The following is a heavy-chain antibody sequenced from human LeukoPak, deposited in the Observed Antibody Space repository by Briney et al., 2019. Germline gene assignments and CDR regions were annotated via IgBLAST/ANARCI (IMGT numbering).Heavy chain of an antibody. CDR1: GYTFTDYY. Sequence: ASVKVSCKASGYTFTDYYIHWVRQAPGQGLEWMGWINTHTGRPSYAQDFTGRFVFSLDSSVSTAYLQISRLQTGDTAVYYCARLYSDLLTGPGHWGQGTLLTVSS. D-gene: IGHD3-9*01. CDR2: INTHTGRP. V-gene: IGHV7-4-1*02. J-gene: IGHJ4*02. CDR3: ARLYSDLLTGPGH.